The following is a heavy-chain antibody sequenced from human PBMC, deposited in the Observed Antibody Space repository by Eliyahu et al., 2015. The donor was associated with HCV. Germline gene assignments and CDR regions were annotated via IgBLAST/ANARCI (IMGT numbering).Heavy chain of an antibody. CDR3: ARDKVRTGYSSSWLYYYYGMDV. V-gene: IGHV4-39*07. CDR1: GGSISSSSYY. CDR2: IYYSGST. J-gene: IGHJ6*02. D-gene: IGHD6-13*01. Sequence: QLQLQESGPGLVKPSETLSLTCTVSGGSISSSSYYWGWXRQPPGKGLEWIGSIYYSGSTYYNPSLKSRVTISVDTSKNQFSLKLSSVTAADTAVYYCARDKVRTGYSSSWLYYYYGMDVWGQGTTVTVSS.